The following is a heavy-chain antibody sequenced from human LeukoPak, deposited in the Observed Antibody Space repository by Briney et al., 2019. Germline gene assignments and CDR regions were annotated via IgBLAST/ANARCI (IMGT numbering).Heavy chain of an antibody. D-gene: IGHD5-18*01. CDR1: GFAFSSYW. CDR3: ARDLDTATLDY. V-gene: IGHV3-74*01. CDR2: VNSDGSST. J-gene: IGHJ4*02. Sequence: PGGSLRLSCAVSGFAFSSYWLHWVRQAPGKGLVWVSRVNSDGSSTNYADSVEGRFTVSRDNAKNTLFLQMNSLRAEDTAVYYCARDLDTATLDYWGQGTLVTVSS.